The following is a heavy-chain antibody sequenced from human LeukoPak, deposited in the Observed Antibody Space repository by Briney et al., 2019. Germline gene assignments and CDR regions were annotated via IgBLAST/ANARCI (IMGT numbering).Heavy chain of an antibody. D-gene: IGHD5-12*01. CDR3: AREGGYASPFDY. CDR1: GGSIRSYY. V-gene: IGHV4-59*08. J-gene: IGHJ4*02. CDR2: ISYSGST. Sequence: SETLSLTCTVSGGSIRSYYWSWIRQPPGKGLEWVGYISYSGSTNYNPSLESRVTISVDTSKNQFSLKLTSVTAADTAVYYCAREGGYASPFDYWGQGTLVTVSS.